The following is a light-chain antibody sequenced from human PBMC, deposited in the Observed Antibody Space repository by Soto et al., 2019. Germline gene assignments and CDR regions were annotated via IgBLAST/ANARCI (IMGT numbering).Light chain of an antibody. V-gene: IGKV3-11*01. J-gene: IGKJ3*01. Sequence: EIVLTQSPATLSLSPGERATLSCRASQSVSSYLAWYQQKPGQAPRLLIYDASNRATGIPARFSGSGSGTDFTLTISSLEPEEFAGYYCQQRSNWPRTFGPGTKVDIK. CDR3: QQRSNWPRT. CDR1: QSVSSY. CDR2: DAS.